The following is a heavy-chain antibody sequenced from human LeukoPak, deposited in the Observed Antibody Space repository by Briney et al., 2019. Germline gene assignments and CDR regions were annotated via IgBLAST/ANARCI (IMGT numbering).Heavy chain of an antibody. CDR1: GYSFTNNW. Sequence: GESLKISCKGSGYSFTNNWIGWVRQIPGKGLEWMGIIYPGDSDTRYSPSFQGQVTISADKSISTAYLQWSSLKASDTAMYYCTSHHSSSWYSVWGQGTLVIVSS. D-gene: IGHD6-13*01. CDR3: TSHHSSSWYSV. V-gene: IGHV5-51*01. CDR2: IYPGDSDT. J-gene: IGHJ4*02.